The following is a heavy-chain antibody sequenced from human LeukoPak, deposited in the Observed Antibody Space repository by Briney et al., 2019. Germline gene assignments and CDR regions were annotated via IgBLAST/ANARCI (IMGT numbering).Heavy chain of an antibody. CDR2: ISSSSSTI. Sequence: GGSLRLSCAASGFTFSSYSMNWVRQAPGKGLEWVSYISSSSSTIYYADSVKGRFTISRDNAKNSLYLQMNSLRAEDTAVYYCARGVYDSSGYYPRGRPDWFDPWGQGTLVTVSS. CDR1: GFTFSSYS. D-gene: IGHD3-22*01. V-gene: IGHV3-48*04. CDR3: ARGVYDSSGYYPRGRPDWFDP. J-gene: IGHJ5*02.